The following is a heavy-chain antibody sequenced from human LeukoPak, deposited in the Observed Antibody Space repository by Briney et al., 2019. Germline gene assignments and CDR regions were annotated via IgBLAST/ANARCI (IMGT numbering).Heavy chain of an antibody. CDR1: GGSFSGYY. CDR2: INHSGST. Sequence: SETLSLTCAVYGGSFSGYYWSWIRQPPGKGLEWIGEINHSGSTNYNPSLKSRVTISVDTSKNQFSLKLSSVTAADTAVYYCAGVVPDYVWGSYRYFGWFDPWGQGTLVTVSS. D-gene: IGHD3-16*02. V-gene: IGHV4-34*01. CDR3: AGVVPDYVWGSYRYFGWFDP. J-gene: IGHJ5*02.